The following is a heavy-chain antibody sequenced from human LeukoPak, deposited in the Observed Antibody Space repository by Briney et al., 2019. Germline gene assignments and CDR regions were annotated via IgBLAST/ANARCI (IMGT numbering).Heavy chain of an antibody. CDR2: ISGSGGST. Sequence: GGSLRLSCAASGFTFSSYEMNWVRQAPGKGLEWVSAISGSGGSTYYADSVKGRFTISRDNSKNTLYLQMNSPRAEDTAVYYCAKSASGGNSNAFDIWGQGTMVTVSS. J-gene: IGHJ3*02. CDR1: GFTFSSYE. V-gene: IGHV3-23*01. D-gene: IGHD4-23*01. CDR3: AKSASGGNSNAFDI.